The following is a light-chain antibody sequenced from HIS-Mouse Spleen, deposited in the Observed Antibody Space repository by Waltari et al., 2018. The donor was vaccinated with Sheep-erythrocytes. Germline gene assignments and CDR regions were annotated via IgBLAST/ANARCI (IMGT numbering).Light chain of an antibody. V-gene: IGLV2-8*01. CDR1: SRDVRGYNY. J-gene: IGLJ3*02. CDR3: SSYAGSNNWV. Sequence: QSALTQPPSASGSPGPSVTISCTGTSRDVRGYNYFSWYQQHPGKAPKLMIYEVSKRPSGVPDRFSGSKSGNTASLTVSGLQAEDEADYYCSSYAGSNNWVFGGGTKLTVL. CDR2: EVS.